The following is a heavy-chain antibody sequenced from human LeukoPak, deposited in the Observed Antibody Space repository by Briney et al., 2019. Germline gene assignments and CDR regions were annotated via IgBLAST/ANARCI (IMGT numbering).Heavy chain of an antibody. CDR3: ASVYKHGMDV. D-gene: IGHD5-24*01. J-gene: IGHJ6*02. Sequence: ASVKVSCKASGYTVTSYYMHWVRQAPGQGLEWMAILNPSGGSSNYAQKFQGRATLTRATSTGTVYKELSSLRSEDTAVYYCASVYKHGMDVWGQGTTVIVSS. CDR1: GYTVTSYY. CDR2: LNPSGGSS. V-gene: IGHV1-46*01.